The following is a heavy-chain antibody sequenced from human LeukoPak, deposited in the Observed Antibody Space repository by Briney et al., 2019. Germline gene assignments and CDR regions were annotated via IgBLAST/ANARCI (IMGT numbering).Heavy chain of an antibody. D-gene: IGHD3-16*01. CDR1: GFTFDDYA. V-gene: IGHV3-9*01. Sequence: GGSLRLSCAASGFTFDDYAMHWVRQAPGKGLEWVSGISWNSGSIGYADSVKGRFTISRDNAKNSLYLQMNSLRAEDTALYYCAKDTGSGGGQPAFFDYWGQGTLVTVSS. CDR2: ISWNSGSI. CDR3: AKDTGSGGGQPAFFDY. J-gene: IGHJ4*02.